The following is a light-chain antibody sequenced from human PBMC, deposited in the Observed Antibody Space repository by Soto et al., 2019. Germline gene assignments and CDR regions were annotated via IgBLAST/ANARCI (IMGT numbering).Light chain of an antibody. Sequence: QSVLTQPPSASGSPGQSVAISCTGTSSDVGGYNYVSWYQQHPGKAPKLMIYEVNKRPSGVPDRFSGSKSGNTASLTVSGLQAEDEADYYCSSYAGSRNVFGTGIDFAVL. CDR3: SSYAGSRNV. CDR1: SSDVGGYNY. V-gene: IGLV2-8*01. J-gene: IGLJ1*01. CDR2: EVN.